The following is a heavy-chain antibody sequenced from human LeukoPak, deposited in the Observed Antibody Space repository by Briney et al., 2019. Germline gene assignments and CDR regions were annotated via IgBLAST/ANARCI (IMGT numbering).Heavy chain of an antibody. CDR3: ARGDDSGYYDYFDY. V-gene: IGHV3-23*01. Sequence: GGSLRLSCAASGFTFSSYAMSWVRQAPGRGLEWVSAISGDADSTYYADSVKGRFTISRDFSKNTVFLHMNSLRAEDTAMYYCARGDDSGYYDYFDYWGQGALVTVSS. J-gene: IGHJ4*02. CDR2: ISGDADST. CDR1: GFTFSSYA. D-gene: IGHD3-22*01.